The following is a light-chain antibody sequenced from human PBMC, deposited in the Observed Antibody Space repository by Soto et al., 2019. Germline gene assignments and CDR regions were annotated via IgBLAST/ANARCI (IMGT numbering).Light chain of an antibody. CDR1: SSDVGGYNY. Sequence: QSVLTQPASVSESPGQSITISCTGTSSDVGGYNYVSWYQQHPGKAPKLMIYDVSNRPSGVSNRFSGSKSGNTASLTISGLQAEDEADYYCSSYTSSSTLWVFGGGTKLTVL. CDR2: DVS. V-gene: IGLV2-14*01. CDR3: SSYTSSSTLWV. J-gene: IGLJ3*02.